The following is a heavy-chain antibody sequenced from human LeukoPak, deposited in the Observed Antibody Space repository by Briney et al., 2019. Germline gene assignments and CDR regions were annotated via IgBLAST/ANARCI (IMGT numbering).Heavy chain of an antibody. V-gene: IGHV3-30*04. CDR1: GFTFSSYA. Sequence: GGSLRLSCAASGFTFSSYAMHWVRQAPGKGLEWVAVISYDGSNKYYADSVKGRFTISRDNSKNTLYLQMNSLRAEDTAVYYCARGPCSTRCYSVVVGMDVWGQGTTVTVSS. CDR2: ISYDGSNK. D-gene: IGHD2-2*01. CDR3: ARGPCSTRCYSVVVGMDV. J-gene: IGHJ6*02.